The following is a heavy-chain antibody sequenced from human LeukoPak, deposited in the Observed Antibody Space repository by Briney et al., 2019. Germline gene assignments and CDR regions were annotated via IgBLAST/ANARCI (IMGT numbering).Heavy chain of an antibody. CDR2: TYYRSKWYN. CDR1: GDSVSRNTAG. V-gene: IGHV6-1*01. Sequence: SQTLSLTCAISGDSVSRNTAGWNWIRQSPSRGLEWLGRTYYRSKWYNDFAPSVRNRITINPDTSRNQFSLQLNSVTPEDTAVYYCASLTFRPNEGNDYWGQGTLVTVSS. J-gene: IGHJ4*02. D-gene: IGHD4-23*01. CDR3: ASLTFRPNEGNDY.